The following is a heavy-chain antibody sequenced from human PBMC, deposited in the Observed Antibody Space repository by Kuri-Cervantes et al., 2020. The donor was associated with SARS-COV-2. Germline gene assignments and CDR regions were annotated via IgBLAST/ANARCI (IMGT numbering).Heavy chain of an antibody. V-gene: IGHV4-59*01. CDR2: IYYSGST. CDR1: GGSISSYY. D-gene: IGHD3-22*01. Sequence: SQTLSLTCAVSGGSISSYYWSWIRQPPGKGLEWIGYIYYSGSTNYNPSLKSRVTISVDTSKNQFSLKLSSVTAADTAVYYCARVSANYYDSSGYITTALSYSDYWGQGTLVTVSS. J-gene: IGHJ4*02. CDR3: ARVSANYYDSSGYITTALSYSDY.